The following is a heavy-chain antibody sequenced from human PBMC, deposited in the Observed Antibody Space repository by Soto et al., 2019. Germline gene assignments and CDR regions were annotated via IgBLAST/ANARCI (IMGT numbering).Heavy chain of an antibody. CDR3: ARDGSHYDILTGYPNWFDP. CDR1: GYTFTSYG. J-gene: IGHJ5*02. D-gene: IGHD3-9*01. Sequence: ASVKVSCKASGYTFTSYGISWVRQAPGQGLEWMGWISAYNGNTNYAQKLQGRVTMTTDTSTSTAYMELRSLRSDDTAVYYCARDGSHYDILTGYPNWFDPWGQGTLVTVPQ. V-gene: IGHV1-18*04. CDR2: ISAYNGNT.